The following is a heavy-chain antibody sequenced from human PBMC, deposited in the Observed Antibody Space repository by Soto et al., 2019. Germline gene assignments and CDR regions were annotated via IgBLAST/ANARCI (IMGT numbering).Heavy chain of an antibody. CDR1: GFTFSSYA. CDR3: APRMNSLNYVLFYYCVRDD. J-gene: IGHJ6*02. D-gene: IGHD1-7*01. V-gene: IGHV3-23*01. Sequence: GGSLRLSCAASGFTFSSYAMSWVRQAPGKGLEWVSAISGSGGSTYYADSVKGRFTISRDNSKNTLYLQMNSLRAEDTAVYYCAPRMNSLNYVLFYYCVRDDWGEGTTVTVAS. CDR2: ISGSGGST.